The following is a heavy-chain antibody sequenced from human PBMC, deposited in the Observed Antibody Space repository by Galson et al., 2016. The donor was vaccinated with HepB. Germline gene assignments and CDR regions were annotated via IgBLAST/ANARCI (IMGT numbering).Heavy chain of an antibody. J-gene: IGHJ6*02. D-gene: IGHD2-21*02. CDR1: GLIFSNYG. Sequence: SLRLSCAASGLIFSNYGMSWVRQAPGKGLEWVSIIYRGSSTFYADSVQGRFTISRDNSKNMLYLQMDSLRAEDTAVYYCARNGDSDYYGMDVWGQGTTVTVSS. CDR2: IYRGSST. CDR3: ARNGDSDYYGMDV. V-gene: IGHV3-66*01.